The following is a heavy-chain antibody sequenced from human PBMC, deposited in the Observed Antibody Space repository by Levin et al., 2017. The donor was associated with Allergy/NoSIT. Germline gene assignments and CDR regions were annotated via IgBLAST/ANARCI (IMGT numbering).Heavy chain of an antibody. V-gene: IGHV1-69*06. J-gene: IGHJ4*02. CDR2: IIPIFGTA. CDR3: ARERRAVAGLDY. CDR1: GGTFSSYA. D-gene: IGHD6-19*01. Sequence: KISCKASGGTFSSYAISWVRQAPGQGLEWMGGIIPIFGTANYAQKFQGRVTITADKSTSTAYMELSSLRSEDTAVYYCARERRAVAGLDYWGQGTLVTVSS.